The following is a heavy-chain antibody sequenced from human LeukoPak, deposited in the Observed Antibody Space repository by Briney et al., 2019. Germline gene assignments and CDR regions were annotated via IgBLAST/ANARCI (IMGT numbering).Heavy chain of an antibody. V-gene: IGHV3-23*01. D-gene: IGHD3-22*01. J-gene: IGHJ1*01. CDR3: AKEARDYDSSGYTKSEYFQH. CDR1: GFTFSSYG. CDR2: ISGSGGST. Sequence: GGSLRLSCAASGFTFSSYGMSWVRQAPGKGLEWVSAISGSGGSTYYADSVKGRFTITRDNSKNTLYLQMNSLRAEDTAVYYCAKEARDYDSSGYTKSEYFQHWGQGTLVTVSS.